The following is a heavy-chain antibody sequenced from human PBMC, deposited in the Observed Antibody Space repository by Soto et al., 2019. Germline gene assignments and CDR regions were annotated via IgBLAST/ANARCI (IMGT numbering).Heavy chain of an antibody. CDR1: GGSISSGGYY. Sequence: QVQLQESGPGLVKPSQTLSLTCTVSGGSISSGGYYWSWIRQHPGKGLEWMGYIYYSGSTYYNPSLKSRVTISVDTSKNQFSLKLSSVTAADTAVYYCARASVSYYSSGYLYYFDYWGQGTLVTVSS. CDR2: IYYSGST. CDR3: ARASVSYYSSGYLYYFDY. J-gene: IGHJ4*02. V-gene: IGHV4-31*03. D-gene: IGHD3-22*01.